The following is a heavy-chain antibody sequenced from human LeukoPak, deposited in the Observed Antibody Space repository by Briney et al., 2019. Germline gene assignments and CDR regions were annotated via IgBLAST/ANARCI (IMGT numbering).Heavy chain of an antibody. CDR3: ARLTIFGVVNGMDV. V-gene: IGHV1-2*02. CDR2: INPNSGGT. D-gene: IGHD3-3*01. CDR1: GYTFTGYY. Sequence: ASVKVSCKASGYTFTGYYMHWVRQAPGQGLEWMGWINPNSGGTNYAQKFQGRVTMTRDTSISTAYMELSRLRSDDTAVYYCARLTIFGVVNGMDVWGQGTTVTVSS. J-gene: IGHJ6*02.